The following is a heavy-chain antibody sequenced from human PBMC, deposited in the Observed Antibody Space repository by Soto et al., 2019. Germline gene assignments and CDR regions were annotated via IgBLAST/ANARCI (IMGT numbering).Heavy chain of an antibody. CDR2: ISYDGSNK. CDR1: GFTFSSYG. D-gene: IGHD4-17*01. CDR3: AKAQDYGDYDWSVGFDP. Sequence: GGSLRLSCAASGFTFSSYGMHWVRQAPGKGLEWVAVISYDGSNKYYADSVKGRFTISRDNSKNTLYLQMNSLRAEDTAVYYCAKAQDYGDYDWSVGFDPWGQGTLVTVSS. J-gene: IGHJ5*02. V-gene: IGHV3-30*18.